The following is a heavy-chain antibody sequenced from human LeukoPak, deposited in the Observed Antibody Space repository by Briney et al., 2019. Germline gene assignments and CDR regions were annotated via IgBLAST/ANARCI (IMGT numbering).Heavy chain of an antibody. D-gene: IGHD3-22*01. J-gene: IGHJ3*02. CDR1: GGSISSYY. Sequence: SETLSLTCTVSGGSISSYYWSWIRQPPGKGLEWIGEIYHSGSTNYNPSLKSRVTISVDKSKNQLSLKLNSVTAADTAVYYCARAPPYHYDSSGYAFDIWGQGTMVTVSS. CDR2: IYHSGST. V-gene: IGHV4-59*12. CDR3: ARAPPYHYDSSGYAFDI.